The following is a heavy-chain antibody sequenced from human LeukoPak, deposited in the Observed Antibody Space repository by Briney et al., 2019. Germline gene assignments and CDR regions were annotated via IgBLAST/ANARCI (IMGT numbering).Heavy chain of an antibody. CDR1: GGSISSHY. J-gene: IGHJ4*02. V-gene: IGHV4-59*11. CDR2: IYYSGST. D-gene: IGHD5-18*01. CDR3: ARTGYSYEPDY. Sequence: SETLSLTCTVSGGSISSHYWSWIRQPPGKGLEWIGYIYYSGSTNHNPSLKSRVTISVDTSKNQFSLKLSSVTAADTAVYYCARTGYSYEPDYWGQGTLVTVSS.